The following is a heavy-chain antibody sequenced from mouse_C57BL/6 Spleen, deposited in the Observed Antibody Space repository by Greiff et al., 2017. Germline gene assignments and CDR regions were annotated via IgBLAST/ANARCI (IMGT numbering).Heavy chain of an antibody. V-gene: IGHV10-1*01. J-gene: IGHJ4*01. Sequence: GGGLVQPKGSLTLSCAASGFSFNTYAMNWVRQAPGKGLEWVARIRSKSNNYATYYADSVKDRFTISRDDSESMLYLQMNNLKTEDTAMYYCVSHFYYDYGYAMDYWGQGTSVTVSS. CDR1: GFSFNTYA. CDR3: VSHFYYDYGYAMDY. CDR2: IRSKSNNYAT. D-gene: IGHD2-4*01.